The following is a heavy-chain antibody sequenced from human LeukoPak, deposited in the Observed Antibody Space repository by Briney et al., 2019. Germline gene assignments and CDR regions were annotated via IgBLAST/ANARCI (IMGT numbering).Heavy chain of an antibody. CDR2: VFHTGST. CDR3: VRDRGGTSSN. V-gene: IGHV4-4*02. Sequence: KPSETLSLTCTVSGDSITSRNWWSWVRQPPGKGLEWIGEVFHTGSTTYSPSPMSRLSISVDKSKNQFSLKLTSVTAADTAVYYCVRDRGGTSSNWGQGILVTVSS. J-gene: IGHJ4*02. CDR1: GDSITSRNW. D-gene: IGHD6-6*01.